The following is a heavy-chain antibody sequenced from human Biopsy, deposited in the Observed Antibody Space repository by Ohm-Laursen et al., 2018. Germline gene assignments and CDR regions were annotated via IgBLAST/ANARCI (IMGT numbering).Heavy chain of an antibody. Sequence: SVKVSCKVSGYTFTGYHVHWVRQAPGQGLEWMGWINAKTGATNYAQKFQGRVTMTRDTSISTAYVDLSSLRSDDTAVYYCTRGGYYYDSLAYYYWFDPWGQGTLVTVSS. CDR1: GYTFTGYH. D-gene: IGHD3-22*01. CDR2: INAKTGAT. J-gene: IGHJ5*02. CDR3: TRGGYYYDSLAYYYWFDP. V-gene: IGHV1-2*02.